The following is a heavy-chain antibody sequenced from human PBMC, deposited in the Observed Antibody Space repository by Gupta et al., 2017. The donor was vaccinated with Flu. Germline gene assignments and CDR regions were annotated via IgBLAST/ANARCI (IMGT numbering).Heavy chain of an antibody. CDR1: GVTFSDYA. CDR3: ARKGGGHCSGGTCYSFDY. Sequence: VQLVQSGAEAKKPGSSVKVSCHASGVTFSDYAITWVRRAPGHGPEWMGGIIPCFGPTKDAQKFQGRVTITAEESTNTAYLELSSLRSEDTAVYYCARKGGGHCSGGTCYSFDYWGQGTLVTVSS. V-gene: IGHV1-69*01. J-gene: IGHJ4*02. D-gene: IGHD2-15*01. CDR2: IIPCFGPT.